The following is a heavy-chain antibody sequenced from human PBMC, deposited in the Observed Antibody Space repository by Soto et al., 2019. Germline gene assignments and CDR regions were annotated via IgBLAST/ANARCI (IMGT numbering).Heavy chain of an antibody. V-gene: IGHV1-58*02. CDR3: AAVRGYSYGYPRGFDP. CDR1: GFTFTSSA. D-gene: IGHD5-18*01. Sequence: GASVKVSCKASGFTFTSSAMQWVRQARGQRLEWIGWIVVGSGNTNYAQKFQERVTITRDMSTSTAYMELSSLRSEDTAVYYCAAVRGYSYGYPRGFDPWGQGTLVTSPQ. J-gene: IGHJ5*02. CDR2: IVVGSGNT.